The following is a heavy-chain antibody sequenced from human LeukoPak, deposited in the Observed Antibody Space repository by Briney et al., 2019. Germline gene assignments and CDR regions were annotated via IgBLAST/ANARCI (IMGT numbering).Heavy chain of an antibody. D-gene: IGHD6-19*01. CDR2: ISGSGGST. J-gene: IGHJ4*02. CDR3: ARDFASSGTRYDY. Sequence: PGGSLRLSCAASGFTFSSYAMSWVRQAPGKGLEWVSAISGSGGSTYYADSVKGRFTISRDNSKNTLYLQMNSLRAEDTAVYYCARDFASSGTRYDYWGQGTLVTVSS. CDR1: GFTFSSYA. V-gene: IGHV3-23*01.